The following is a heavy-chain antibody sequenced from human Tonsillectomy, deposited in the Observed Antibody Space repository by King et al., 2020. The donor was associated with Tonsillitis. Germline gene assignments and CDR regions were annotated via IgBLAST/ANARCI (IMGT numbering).Heavy chain of an antibody. D-gene: IGHD3-3*01. J-gene: IGHJ4*02. CDR3: AKDLDFWSGYPPPQFDY. V-gene: IGHV3-30*18. CDR1: GFTFSRYA. CDR2: LSYGGSKK. Sequence: VQLVESGGGVVQPGRSLRLSCAASGFTFSRYAMHWVRQAPGKGLGWVAVLSYGGSKKYYAVSVKGRFTISRDNSNNTLYLQMNSLGAEDTAVYYCAKDLDFWSGYPPPQFDYWGQGTLVTVSS.